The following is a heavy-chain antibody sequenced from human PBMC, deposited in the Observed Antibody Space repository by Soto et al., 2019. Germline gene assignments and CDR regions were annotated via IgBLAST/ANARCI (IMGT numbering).Heavy chain of an antibody. CDR2: ISSSRSTI. Sequence: PGVSLRLSCSASGFTFSSYEMNWVRQAPGKGLEWVSYISSSRSTIYYADSVKGRFTISRDNATNSLSLQMNILRAEDTAVYYCARDYYDSSGYYPGDIWGQGTMVTVSS. J-gene: IGHJ3*02. CDR3: ARDYYDSSGYYPGDI. CDR1: GFTFSSYE. D-gene: IGHD3-22*01. V-gene: IGHV3-48*03.